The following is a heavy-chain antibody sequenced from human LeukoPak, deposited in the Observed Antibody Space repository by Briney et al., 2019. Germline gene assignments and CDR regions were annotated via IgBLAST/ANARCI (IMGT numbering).Heavy chain of an antibody. V-gene: IGHV4-34*01. CDR3: ARGSSTVDY. CDR2: INHSGST. Sequence: SETLSLTCAVYGGSFSGYYWSWIRQPPGKGLEWIGEINHSGSTNYNPSLKSRVTISVDTSKDQFSLKLSSVTAADTAVYYCARGSSTVDYWGQGTLVTVSS. D-gene: IGHD2-2*01. CDR1: GGSFSGYY. J-gene: IGHJ4*02.